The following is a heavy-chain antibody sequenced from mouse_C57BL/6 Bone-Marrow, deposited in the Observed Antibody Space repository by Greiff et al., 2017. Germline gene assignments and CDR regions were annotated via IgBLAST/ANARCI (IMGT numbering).Heavy chain of an antibody. CDR1: GFTFSDFY. CDR2: RRNKANDYTT. CDR3: ARDASYYGGFAY. V-gene: IGHV7-1*01. Sequence: EVQLQESGGGLVQSGRSLRLSCATSGFTFSDFYMEWVRQAPGKGLEWIAARRNKANDYTTEYSASVKGRFIVSRDTSQSILYLQMNALRAEDTAIYYCARDASYYGGFAYWGQGTLVTVSA. D-gene: IGHD2-10*01. J-gene: IGHJ3*01.